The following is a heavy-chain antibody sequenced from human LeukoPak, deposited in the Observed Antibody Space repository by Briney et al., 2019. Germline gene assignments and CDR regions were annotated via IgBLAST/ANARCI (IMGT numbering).Heavy chain of an antibody. V-gene: IGHV3-30*04. CDR2: ISYDGSNK. Sequence: GGSLTLSCAASGFTFSSYAMHWVRQAPGKGLEWVAVISYDGSNKYYADSVKGRFTISRDNSKNTLYLQMNSLRAEDTAVYYCARDRGQATNYYYYYMDVWGKGTTVTVSS. CDR1: GFTFSSYA. CDR3: ARDRGQATNYYYYYMDV. D-gene: IGHD3-10*01. J-gene: IGHJ6*03.